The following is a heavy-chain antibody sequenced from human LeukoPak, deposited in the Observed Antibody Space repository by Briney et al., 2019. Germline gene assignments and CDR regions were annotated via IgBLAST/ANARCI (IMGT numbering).Heavy chain of an antibody. CDR2: ISWNSGSI. CDR3: AKDSSYYYGSGSLGIDY. D-gene: IGHD3-10*01. J-gene: IGHJ4*02. CDR1: GFSFDDYA. V-gene: IGHV3-9*01. Sequence: GGSLRLSCAASGFSFDDYAMHWVRQAPGKGLEWVSGISWNSGSIGYADPVKGRFTISRDNAKNSLYLQMNSLRAEDTALYYCAKDSSYYYGSGSLGIDYWGQGTLVTVSS.